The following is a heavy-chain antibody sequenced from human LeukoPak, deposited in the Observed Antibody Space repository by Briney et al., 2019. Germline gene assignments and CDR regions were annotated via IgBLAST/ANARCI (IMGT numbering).Heavy chain of an antibody. V-gene: IGHV1-69*05. CDR3: AGHDYGGNYFDY. Sequence: SVKVSCKASGGTFSSYAISWVRQAPGQGLEWMGGIIPIFGTANYAQKFQGRVTITTDESTSTAYMELSSLRSDDTAVYYCAGHDYGGNYFDYWGQGTLVTVSS. CDR2: IIPIFGTA. D-gene: IGHD4-23*01. CDR1: GGTFSSYA. J-gene: IGHJ4*02.